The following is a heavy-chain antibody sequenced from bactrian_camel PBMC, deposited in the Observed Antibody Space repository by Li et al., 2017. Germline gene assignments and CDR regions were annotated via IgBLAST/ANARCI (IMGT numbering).Heavy chain of an antibody. D-gene: IGHD3*01. J-gene: IGHJ4*01. Sequence: VQLVESGGGSVQTGGSLRLSCVYTTSSNCMGWFRQAPGKEREGVVSIYRRGGSTYYADYADSVMGRFTGYQDRAQNTMYLQMNSLKPEDTAMYYCAAGACSTGSLRPLDYNYWGQGTQVTVS. CDR1: VYTTSSNC. V-gene: IGHV3S40*01. CDR2: IYRRGGST. CDR3: AAGACSTGSLRPLDYNY.